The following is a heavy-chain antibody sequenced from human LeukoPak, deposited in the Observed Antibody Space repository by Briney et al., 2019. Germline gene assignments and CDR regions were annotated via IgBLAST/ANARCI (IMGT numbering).Heavy chain of an antibody. CDR1: GGSFSGYY. CDR2: INHSGST. V-gene: IGHV4-34*01. D-gene: IGHD3-10*01. J-gene: IGHJ5*02. Sequence: SETLSLTCAAYGGSFSGYYWSWIRQPPGKGLEWIGEINHSGSTNYNPSLRSRVTISVDTSKNQFSLKLSSVTAADTAVYYCARHPFVYGSGRGFDPWGQGTLVTVSS. CDR3: ARHPFVYGSGRGFDP.